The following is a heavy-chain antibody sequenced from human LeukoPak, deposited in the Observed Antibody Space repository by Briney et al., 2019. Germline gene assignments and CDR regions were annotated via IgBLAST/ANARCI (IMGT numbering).Heavy chain of an antibody. D-gene: IGHD6-13*01. CDR2: VSGSGSVT. J-gene: IGHJ4*02. CDR1: GFTFSSYA. CDR3: ATRIIAAGFDY. Sequence: GGSLRLPCAASGFTFSSYAMTWVRQAPGKGLEWVSAVSGSGSVTYYTDSVKGRFTISRDNSKNTLYLQMNSLRAEDTAVYYCATRIIAAGFDYWGQGTLVTVSS. V-gene: IGHV3-23*01.